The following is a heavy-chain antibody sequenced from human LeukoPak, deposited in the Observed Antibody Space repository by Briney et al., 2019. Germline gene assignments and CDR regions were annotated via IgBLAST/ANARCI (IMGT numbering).Heavy chain of an antibody. V-gene: IGHV4-4*07. CDR3: AAWGVSYYDFWSGYYSP. CDR2: IYTSGST. J-gene: IGHJ5*02. D-gene: IGHD3-3*01. CDR1: GGSISSYY. Sequence: SETLSLTCTVSGGSISSYYWSWIRQPAGKGPEWIGRIYTSGSTNYNPSLKSRVTMSVDTSKNQFSLKLSSVTAADTAVYYCAAWGVSYYDFWSGYYSPWGQGTLVTVSS.